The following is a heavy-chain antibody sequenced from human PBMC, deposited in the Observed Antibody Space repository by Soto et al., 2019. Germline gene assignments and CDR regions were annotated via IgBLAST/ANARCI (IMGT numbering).Heavy chain of an antibody. CDR1: GGTFSSYA. CDR2: IIPIFGTA. V-gene: IGHV1-69*13. CDR3: AIVYGSGSYYGYYFDY. D-gene: IGHD3-10*01. J-gene: IGHJ4*02. Sequence: GASLMVSCKASGGTFSSYAISGVRQAPGQGLEWMGGIIPIFGTANYAQKFQGRVTITADESTSTAYMELSSLRSEDTAVYYCAIVYGSGSYYGYYFDYWGQGTLVTVSS.